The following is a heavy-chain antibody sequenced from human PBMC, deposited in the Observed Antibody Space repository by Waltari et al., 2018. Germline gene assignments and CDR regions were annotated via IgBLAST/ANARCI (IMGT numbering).Heavy chain of an antibody. Sequence: QVQLVESGGGVVQPGRSLKLSCEGSGFTFNDFSFHWIRQAPGKWEEWMALIAYDGSNDYYADSGKGRFTISRDNSKNMLYLQISSLRSEDTAVYYCARDASRTFDLWGQGTLVTVSS. CDR3: ARDASRTFDL. CDR2: IAYDGSND. V-gene: IGHV3-30*15. D-gene: IGHD1-7*01. CDR1: GFTFNDFS. J-gene: IGHJ4*02.